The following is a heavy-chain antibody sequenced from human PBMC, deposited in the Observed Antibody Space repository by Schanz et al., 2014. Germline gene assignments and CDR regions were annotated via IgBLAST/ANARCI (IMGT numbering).Heavy chain of an antibody. CDR1: GFTFSTYA. CDR2: LTGSGGGT. Sequence: EVKLLESGGHLVQPGGSLRLSCVASGFTFSTYAMSWVRQAPGKGPEWVSSLTGSGGGTYYADSVRGRFTISRDNAKNSLFLQMNSLSAEDTAVYYCAKVAPAATYLDSWGLGTLVTVSS. D-gene: IGHD2-2*01. V-gene: IGHV3-23*01. J-gene: IGHJ4*02. CDR3: AKVAPAATYLDS.